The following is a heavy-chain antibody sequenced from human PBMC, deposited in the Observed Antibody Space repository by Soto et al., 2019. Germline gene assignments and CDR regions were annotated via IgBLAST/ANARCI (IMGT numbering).Heavy chain of an antibody. Sequence: GSLRLSCAASGFTFSSYEMNWVRQAPGKGLEWVSYISSSGSTIYYADSVKGRFTISRDNAKNSLYLQMNSLRAEDTAVYYCARASYYYYGMDVWGQGTTVTVSS. J-gene: IGHJ6*02. V-gene: IGHV3-48*03. CDR1: GFTFSSYE. CDR2: ISSSGSTI. CDR3: ARASYYYYGMDV.